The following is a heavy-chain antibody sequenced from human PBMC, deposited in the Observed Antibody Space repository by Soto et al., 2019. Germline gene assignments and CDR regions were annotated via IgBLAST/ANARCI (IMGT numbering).Heavy chain of an antibody. CDR3: ARGVTVFGLVSRFWFDP. CDR2: IYNSGIT. V-gene: IGHV4-4*08. CDR1: GGSITSYY. J-gene: IGHJ5*02. Sequence: SSETLSLTCTVSGGSITSYYWSWIRQPPGKGLEWIGHIYNSGITYYNPSLKSRVVISIDTSRNQFSLRLNSLTAADRAVYFCARGVTVFGLVSRFWFDPWGQGTVVTVSS. D-gene: IGHD3-3*01.